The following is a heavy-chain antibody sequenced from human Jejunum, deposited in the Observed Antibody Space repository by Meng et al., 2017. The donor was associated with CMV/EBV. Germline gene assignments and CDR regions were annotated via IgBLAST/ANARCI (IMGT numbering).Heavy chain of an antibody. CDR2: IYWDDDK. D-gene: IGHD2-2*01. CDR1: WFSLSTSEVG. V-gene: IGHV2-5*02. J-gene: IGHJ5*02. Sequence: HITLNESGPTLGKPTQTLNLTCTFSWFSLSTSEVGVGWIRQPPGKALEWLAVIYWDDDKRYSPSLKSRLTITKDTSKNQVVLTLTNMDPVDTATYYCALFTRSWFDPWGQGTLVTVSS. CDR3: ALFTRSWFDP.